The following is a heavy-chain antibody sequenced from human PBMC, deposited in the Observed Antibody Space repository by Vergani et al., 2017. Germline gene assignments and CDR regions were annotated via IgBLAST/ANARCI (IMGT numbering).Heavy chain of an antibody. CDR3: TTDXRYCGDGSCYWLRDHHYYGMDV. V-gene: IGHV3-15*07. D-gene: IGHD2-21*01. J-gene: IGHJ6*02. CDR2: IKSTFDRGTT. CDR1: GFSFRNAW. Sequence: EVQLVESGGGIVKPGGSLRLSCVASGFSFRNAWMNWVRRTPGKGLEWVGRIKSTFDRGTTDYAAAVKGRFTISRDDSKNTLFLQMNGLKTEYIGVYYCTTDXRYCGDGSCYWLRDHHYYGMDVWGQGTTVTVSS.